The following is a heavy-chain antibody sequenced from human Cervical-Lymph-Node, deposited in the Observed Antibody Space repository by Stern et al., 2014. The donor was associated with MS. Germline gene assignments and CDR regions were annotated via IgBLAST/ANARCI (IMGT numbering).Heavy chain of an antibody. CDR1: GFAFASYD. J-gene: IGHJ4*02. Sequence: VQLVESGGGVVQPGGSLRLSCATSGFAFASYDLRWVRQAPGKGLEWVAFISNDGSNKYYADSLKDRFIVSRDYSKKTLNLQINSLRREDTAVYYCALPGHFYTNAPDYWGQGTLVTVSS. V-gene: IGHV3-30*03. CDR2: ISNDGSNK. D-gene: IGHD2-8*01. CDR3: ALPGHFYTNAPDY.